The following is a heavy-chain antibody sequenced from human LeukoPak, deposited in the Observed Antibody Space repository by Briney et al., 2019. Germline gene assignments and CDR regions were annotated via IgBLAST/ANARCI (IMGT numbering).Heavy chain of an antibody. CDR2: MNPNSGRT. J-gene: IGHJ4*02. V-gene: IGHV1-8*01. D-gene: IGHD6-6*01. CDR3: ASSPVPTSLDY. Sequence: ASVKVSCKASEYTLTSYDINWVRQATGQGLEWMGWMNPNSGRTGYAQNFQGRITITRNTSISTAYMELSSLRSEDTAVYYCASSPVPTSLDYWGQGILVTVSS. CDR1: EYTLTSYD.